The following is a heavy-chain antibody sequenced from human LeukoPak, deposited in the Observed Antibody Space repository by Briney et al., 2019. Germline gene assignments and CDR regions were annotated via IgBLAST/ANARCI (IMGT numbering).Heavy chain of an antibody. CDR2: ISSSGGAI. CDR1: GFSLKAYG. D-gene: IGHD4-11*01. Sequence: GGSLRLSCAVSGFSLKAYGMNWVRQAPGKGLEWIAQISSSGGAIYYADSVKGRFTISRDNAENSLYLQMNSLGAEDTAVYYCARETSTAEYYLDYWGRGTLVTVSS. CDR3: ARETSTAEYYLDY. J-gene: IGHJ4*02. V-gene: IGHV3-48*04.